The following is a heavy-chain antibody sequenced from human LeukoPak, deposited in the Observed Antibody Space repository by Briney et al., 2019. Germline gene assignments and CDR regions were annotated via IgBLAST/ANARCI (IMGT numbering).Heavy chain of an antibody. CDR2: MNPNSSNT. J-gene: IGHJ4*02. D-gene: IGHD1-14*01. CDR3: VRVPPRTTNYAY. CDR1: GYTFTSYG. Sequence: EASVTVSCKASGYTFTSYGINWVRQATGQGLEWMGWMNPNSSNTGYAQKFQGRVTMTRNIAIGTAYMELSSLTSEDTAIYYCVRVPPRTTNYAYWGQGTLVTVSS. V-gene: IGHV1-8*01.